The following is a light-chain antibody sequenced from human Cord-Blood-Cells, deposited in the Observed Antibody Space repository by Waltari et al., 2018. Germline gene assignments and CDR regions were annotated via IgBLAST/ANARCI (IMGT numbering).Light chain of an antibody. V-gene: IGKV3-20*01. CDR2: GPS. J-gene: IGKJ1*01. CDR1: QSVSSSY. CDR3: QQYGSSPTWT. Sequence: ESVLTQSPGTLYLSPGERATLSCRASQSVSSSYLAWYQQKPGQAPRLLIYGPSSRATGIPDRFSGSGSGTDFTLTISRLEPEDFAVYYCQQYGSSPTWTFGQGTKVEIK.